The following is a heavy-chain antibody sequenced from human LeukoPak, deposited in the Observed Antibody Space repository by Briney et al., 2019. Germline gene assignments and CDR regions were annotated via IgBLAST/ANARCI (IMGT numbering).Heavy chain of an antibody. D-gene: IGHD5-18*01. J-gene: IGHJ4*02. CDR1: GFTFSSYW. CDR2: INQDGSRK. Sequence: GGSLRLSCSASGFTFSSYWMDWVHQAPGKGLEWVANINQDGSRKYYVDSVKGRFTISRDNAENSLYLQMNSLRAEDTAVYYCARHGEYIYGYGDYWGQGTLVTVSS. V-gene: IGHV3-7*01. CDR3: ARHGEYIYGYGDY.